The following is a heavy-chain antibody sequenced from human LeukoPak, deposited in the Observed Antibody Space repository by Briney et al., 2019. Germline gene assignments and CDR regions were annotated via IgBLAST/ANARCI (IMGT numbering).Heavy chain of an antibody. CDR2: MNPNSGNT. Sequence: ASVKVSCKASGYTFTSYDINWVRQATGQGLEWMGWMNPNSGNTGYAQKFQGRVTFTRNSSISTAYMDLSSLRSEDTAVYYCARGVRFSDFYYYMDVWGQGTTVTVSS. V-gene: IGHV1-8*03. CDR1: GYTFTSYD. D-gene: IGHD3-3*01. CDR3: ARGVRFSDFYYYMDV. J-gene: IGHJ6*03.